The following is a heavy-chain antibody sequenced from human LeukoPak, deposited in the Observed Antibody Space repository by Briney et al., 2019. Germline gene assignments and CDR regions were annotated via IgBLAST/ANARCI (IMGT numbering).Heavy chain of an antibody. CDR3: ARDSGTCTGCAFDM. D-gene: IGHD2-15*01. CDR2: IFYDGTIQ. CDR1: GFTFRNYA. Sequence: GGSLRLSCVTSGFTFRNYAMHWIRQTPGKGLEWVAVIFYDGTIQYYADSVKGRFTISRDNSKNTLYLQMNSLRVEDTALYYCARDSGTCTGCAFDMWGQGTMVTVSS. V-gene: IGHV3-30*04. J-gene: IGHJ3*02.